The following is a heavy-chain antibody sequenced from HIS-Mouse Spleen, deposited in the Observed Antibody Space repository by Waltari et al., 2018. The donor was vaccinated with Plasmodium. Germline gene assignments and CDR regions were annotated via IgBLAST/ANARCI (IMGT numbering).Heavy chain of an antibody. CDR3: ARLGYPPSAFDI. Sequence: QLQLQESGPGLVKPSETLSLTCTVSGGSISSSRYYWGWIRQPPGKGLEWIGSIYYSGSTYYNPSLKSRVTISVDTSKNQFSLKLSSVTAADTAVYYCARLGYPPSAFDIWGQGTMVTVSS. CDR1: GGSISSSRYY. CDR2: IYYSGST. V-gene: IGHV4-39*07. J-gene: IGHJ3*02. D-gene: IGHD3-16*01.